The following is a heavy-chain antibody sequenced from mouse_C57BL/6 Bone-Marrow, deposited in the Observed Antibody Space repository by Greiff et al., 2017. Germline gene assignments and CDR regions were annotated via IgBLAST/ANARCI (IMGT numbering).Heavy chain of an antibody. D-gene: IGHD4-1*01. Sequence: QVQLQQSGAELVKPGASVKLSCKASGYTFTSYWMQWVKQRPGQGLEWIGEIDPSDSYTNYNQKFKGKATLTVDTSSSTAYMQLSSLTSEDSAVYYCASWDWFAYWGQGTLVTVSA. J-gene: IGHJ3*01. CDR2: IDPSDSYT. CDR1: GYTFTSYW. CDR3: ASWDWFAY. V-gene: IGHV1-50*01.